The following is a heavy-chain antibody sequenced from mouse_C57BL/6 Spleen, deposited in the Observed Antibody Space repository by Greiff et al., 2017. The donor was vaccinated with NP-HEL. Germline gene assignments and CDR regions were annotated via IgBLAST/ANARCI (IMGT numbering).Heavy chain of an antibody. V-gene: IGHV3-6*01. J-gene: IGHJ2*01. CDR1: GYSITSGYY. CDR3: ARSPGSSFFDY. D-gene: IGHD1-1*01. Sequence: EVKLQESGPGLVKPSQSLSLTCSVTGYSITSGYYWNWIRQFPGNTLEWMGYISYDGSNNYNPSLNNRISITRDTSKNQFFLKLNSVTTEDTATYYCARSPGSSFFDYWGQGTTLTVSS. CDR2: ISYDGSN.